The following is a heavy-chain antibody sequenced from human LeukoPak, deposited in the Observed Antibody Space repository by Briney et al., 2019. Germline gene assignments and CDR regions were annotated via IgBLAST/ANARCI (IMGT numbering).Heavy chain of an antibody. Sequence: SETLSLTCTVSGGSISSSSYYWGWIRQPPGKGLEWIGSIYYSGSTYYNPSLKSRVTISVDTSKNQFSLKLSSVTAADTAVYYCAKYTTRGYWGQGTLVTVSS. CDR2: IYYSGST. CDR3: AKYTTRGY. J-gene: IGHJ4*02. V-gene: IGHV4-39*01. CDR1: GGSISSSSYY. D-gene: IGHD1-26*01.